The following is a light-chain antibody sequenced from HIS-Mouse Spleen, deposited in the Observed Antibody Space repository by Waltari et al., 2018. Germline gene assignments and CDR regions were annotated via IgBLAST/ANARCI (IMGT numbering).Light chain of an antibody. V-gene: IGKV1-33*01. CDR3: QQYDNLLLT. CDR1: QDISNY. J-gene: IGKJ4*01. Sequence: DIQMTQSPSSLSASVGDRVTITCKASQDISNYLNWYQQKPGKAHKLLIYDASKLETGVPSRFSGSGSGTDFTFTIISLQPEDIATYYCQQYDNLLLTFGGGTKVEIK. CDR2: DAS.